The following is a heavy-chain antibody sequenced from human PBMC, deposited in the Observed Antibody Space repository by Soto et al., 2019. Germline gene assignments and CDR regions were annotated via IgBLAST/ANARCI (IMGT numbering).Heavy chain of an antibody. CDR3: ARSYDSSGYRRELDY. CDR2: IYYSGST. D-gene: IGHD3-22*01. V-gene: IGHV4-31*03. CDR1: GGSISSGGYY. J-gene: IGHJ4*02. Sequence: SETLSLTYTVSGGSISSGGYYWSWIRQHPGKGLEWIGYIYYSGSTYYNPSLKSRVTISVDTSKNQFSLKLSSVTAADTAVYYCARSYDSSGYRRELDYWGQGTLVTVSS.